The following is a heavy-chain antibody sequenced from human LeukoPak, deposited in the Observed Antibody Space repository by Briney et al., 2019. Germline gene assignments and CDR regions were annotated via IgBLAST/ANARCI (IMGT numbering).Heavy chain of an antibody. V-gene: IGHV3-23*01. CDR2: ISGSGGST. CDR3: ARDNSGRYGGIVYYYYGMDV. D-gene: IGHD4-23*01. CDR1: GFTFSSYA. Sequence: GGSLRLSCAASGFTFSSYAMSWVRQAPGKGLEWVSAISGSGGSTYYADSVKGRFTISRDNSKNTLYLQMNSLRAEDTAVYYCARDNSGRYGGIVYYYYGMDVWGQGTTVTVSS. J-gene: IGHJ6*02.